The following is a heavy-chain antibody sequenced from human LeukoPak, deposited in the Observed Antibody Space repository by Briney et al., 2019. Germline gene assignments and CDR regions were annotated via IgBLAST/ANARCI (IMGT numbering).Heavy chain of an antibody. V-gene: IGHV3-23*01. CDR3: AKDYCSGGSCYSGHEY. CDR1: GFTFSSYA. Sequence: PGGSLRLSCAASGFTFSSYAMSWVRQAPGKGLEWVSVISGSGGSTCYAASVKGRFTISRDNSKNTLYLQMNSLRAEDTAVYYCAKDYCSGGSCYSGHEYWGQGTLVTVSS. CDR2: ISGSGGST. D-gene: IGHD2-15*01. J-gene: IGHJ4*02.